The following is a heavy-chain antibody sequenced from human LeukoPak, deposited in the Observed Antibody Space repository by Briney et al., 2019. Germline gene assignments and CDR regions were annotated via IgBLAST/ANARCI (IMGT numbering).Heavy chain of an antibody. CDR2: INPSGGST. Sequence: ASVKVSCKASGYTFTSYYMHWVRQAPGQGLEWMGIINPSGGSTSYAQKFQGRVTMTRDMSTSTVYMELSSLRSEGTAVYYCARARNDRDYYMDVWGKGTTVTVSS. J-gene: IGHJ6*03. CDR1: GYTFTSYY. V-gene: IGHV1-46*01. D-gene: IGHD3-22*01. CDR3: ARARNDRDYYMDV.